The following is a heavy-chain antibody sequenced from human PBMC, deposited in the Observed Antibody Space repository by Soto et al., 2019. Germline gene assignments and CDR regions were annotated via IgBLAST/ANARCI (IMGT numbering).Heavy chain of an antibody. CDR1: GGSVSSGSYY. J-gene: IGHJ5*02. CDR2: IYCSGST. V-gene: IGHV4-61*01. D-gene: IGHD1-26*01. CDR3: ARTPRGELLGVWFDP. Sequence: SETLSLTXTVSGGSVSSGSYYWSWIRQPPGKGLEWIGYIYCSGSTNYNPSLKSRVTISVDTSKNQFSLKLSSVTAADTAVYYCARTPRGELLGVWFDPWGQGTLVTVSS.